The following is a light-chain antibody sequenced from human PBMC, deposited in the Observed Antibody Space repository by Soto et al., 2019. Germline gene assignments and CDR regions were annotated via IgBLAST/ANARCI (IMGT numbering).Light chain of an antibody. J-gene: IGKJ1*01. CDR1: QGIRND. Sequence: DIQMTQSPSSLSASVGDRVTITCRASQGIRNDVGWYQQKPGKAPKRLIYAASSLQSGIPSRFSGSGSWTEFTLTISSLQPEDFATYYCLHYHCYPPTFGQGTKVDIK. CDR3: LHYHCYPPT. V-gene: IGKV1-17*01. CDR2: AAS.